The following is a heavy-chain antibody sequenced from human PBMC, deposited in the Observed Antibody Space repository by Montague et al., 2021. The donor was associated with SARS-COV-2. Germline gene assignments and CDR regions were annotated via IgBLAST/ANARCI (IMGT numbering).Heavy chain of an antibody. Sequence: SETLSLTCTVSGGSISSYYWCWIRQPAGKGLEWIGRIYTSGSTNYNPSLKSRVTMSVDTSKNQFSLKLSSVTAADTAVYYCAGWGRDDACDIWCQGKMVTVSS. D-gene: IGHD3-16*01. CDR3: AGWGRDDACDI. V-gene: IGHV4-4*07. CDR1: GGSISSYY. J-gene: IGHJ3*02. CDR2: IYTSGST.